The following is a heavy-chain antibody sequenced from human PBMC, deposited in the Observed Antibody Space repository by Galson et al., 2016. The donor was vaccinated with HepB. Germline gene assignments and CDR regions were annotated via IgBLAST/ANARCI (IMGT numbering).Heavy chain of an antibody. CDR1: GFTFRSYS. CDR2: ISGSSDTI. CDR3: ARRREGYTFLDAFDI. D-gene: IGHD5-24*01. V-gene: IGHV3-48*02. J-gene: IGHJ3*02. Sequence: SLRLSCAASGFTFRSYSINWVRQAPGKGPEWISYISGSSDTIYYADSVAGRFTISRDNAKNSLHLQMNRLRDEDTAVYYCARRREGYTFLDAFDIWGQGTMVTVSS.